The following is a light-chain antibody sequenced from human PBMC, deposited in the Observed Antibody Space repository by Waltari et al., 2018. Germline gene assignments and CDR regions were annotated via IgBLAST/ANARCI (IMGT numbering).Light chain of an antibody. Sequence: DIQMTQSPSSLSASVGDRVTITCLASQDIRSHLGWYQQKPGRAPKRLIYFASILQSGVPSRFSGSGSGTEFTLTINSLLPEDFATYYCLQYNNYPYTFGQGTKVEIK. CDR1: QDIRSH. CDR2: FAS. V-gene: IGKV1-17*01. CDR3: LQYNNYPYT. J-gene: IGKJ2*01.